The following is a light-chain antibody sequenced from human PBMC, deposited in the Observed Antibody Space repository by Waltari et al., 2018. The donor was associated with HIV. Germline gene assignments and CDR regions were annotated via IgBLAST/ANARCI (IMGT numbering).Light chain of an antibody. Sequence: DIVMTQSPASLAVSLGERATINCKSSQSVLYSSNNKNYLAWYQQKPGQPPKLLIYWASTRESGVPDRFSGSGSGTDFTLTISSLQAEDVAVYYCQQYCGTPYSFGQGTKLEIK. J-gene: IGKJ2*03. V-gene: IGKV4-1*01. CDR1: QSVLYSSNNKNY. CDR3: QQYCGTPYS. CDR2: WAS.